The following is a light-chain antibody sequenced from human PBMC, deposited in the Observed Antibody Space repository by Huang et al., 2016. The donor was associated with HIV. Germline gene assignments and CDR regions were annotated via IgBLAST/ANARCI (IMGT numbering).Light chain of an antibody. CDR1: RVISTF. V-gene: IGKV1-27*01. Sequence: MTQSPPSLSASIGDRVTLTCRASRVISTFLAWDQQKPGKPPRLLNYAASILHTGVPSRFSGGGSGTNFTLTVSSLQPEDVANYYCQKYDSAPRTFGQGTKLEL. CDR2: AAS. J-gene: IGKJ1*01. CDR3: QKYDSAPRT.